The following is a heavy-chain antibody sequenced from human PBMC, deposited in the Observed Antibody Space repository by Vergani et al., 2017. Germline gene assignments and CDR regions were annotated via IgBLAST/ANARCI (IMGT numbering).Heavy chain of an antibody. J-gene: IGHJ6*03. D-gene: IGHD1-26*01. CDR1: GFTFGDYA. V-gene: IGHV3-49*04. CDR2: IRSKAYGGTT. CDR3: TRDRKWELGVYYYYYMDV. Sequence: EVQLVESGGGLVQPGRSLRLSCTASGFTFGDYAMSWVRQAPGKGLEWVGFIRSKAYGGTTEYAASVKGRFTISRDDSKSIAYLQMNSLKTEDTAVYYCTRDRKWELGVYYYYYMDVWGKGTTVTVSS.